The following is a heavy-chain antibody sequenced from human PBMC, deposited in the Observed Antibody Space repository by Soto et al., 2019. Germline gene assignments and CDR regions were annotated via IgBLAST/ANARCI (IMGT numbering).Heavy chain of an antibody. CDR2: VPHDGTAK. V-gene: IGHV3-30*18. D-gene: IGHD6-19*01. CDR3: AKEYSSVWSHWYFDL. J-gene: IGHJ2*01. Sequence: QVQLVESGGGVVQPGRSLRLSCAGSGFDFNNYGIQWVRQAPGKGLEWVAVVPHDGTAKIYADPVKGRFTISRDGSENMVYLQMDSLRVEDTAVYYCAKEYSSVWSHWYFDLWGRGTLVTVSS. CDR1: GFDFNNYG.